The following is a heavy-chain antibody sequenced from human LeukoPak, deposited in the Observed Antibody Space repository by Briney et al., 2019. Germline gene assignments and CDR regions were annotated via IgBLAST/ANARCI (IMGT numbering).Heavy chain of an antibody. CDR3: AGQKQAGSYKYFDY. J-gene: IGHJ4*02. CDR2: IYYSGST. Sequence: SETLSLTCTVSGGSISSYYWSWIRQPPGKGLEWIGYIYYSGSTNYNPSLKSRVTISVDTSKNQFSLKLSSVTAADTAVYYCAGQKQAGSYKYFDYWGQGTLVTVSS. D-gene: IGHD1-26*01. V-gene: IGHV4-59*08. CDR1: GGSISSYY.